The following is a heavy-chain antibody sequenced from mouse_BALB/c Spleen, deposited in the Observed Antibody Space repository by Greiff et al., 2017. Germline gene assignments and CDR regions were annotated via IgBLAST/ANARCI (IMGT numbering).Heavy chain of an antibody. CDR3: ARSPLRYPSCYFAG. V-gene: IGHV1-18*01. Sequence: EVQLQQLGAELVKPGPSVSLSCTAAGYSFTDYNLDWVKQSHGKNLEWSGDINPNYDSTSYNQKFKGKATLTVDKSSSTAYMELRSLTSEDTAVYYCARSPLRYPSCYFAGWGAGTPVTVSS. CDR2: INPNYDST. CDR1: GYSFTDYN. J-gene: IGHJ1*01. D-gene: IGHD1-1*01.